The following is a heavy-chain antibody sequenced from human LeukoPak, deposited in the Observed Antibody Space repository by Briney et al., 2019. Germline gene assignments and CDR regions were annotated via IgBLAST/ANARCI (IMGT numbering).Heavy chain of an antibody. Sequence: SETLSLTCTVSGGSISSYYWSWIRQPPGKGLEWIGYIYYSVSTNYNPSLKSRVTISVDTSKNQFSLKLSSVTAADTAVYYCARPSDYGGPHAFDIWGQGTMVTVSS. V-gene: IGHV4-59*01. CDR2: IYYSVST. J-gene: IGHJ3*02. CDR3: ARPSDYGGPHAFDI. D-gene: IGHD4-23*01. CDR1: GGSISSYY.